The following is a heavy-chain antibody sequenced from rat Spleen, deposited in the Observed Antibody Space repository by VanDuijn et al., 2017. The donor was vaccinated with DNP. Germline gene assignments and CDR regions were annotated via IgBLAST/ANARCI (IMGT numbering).Heavy chain of an antibody. D-gene: IGHD1-4*01. Sequence: EVQLIESGGGLVQPGKSMKLSCAASGFTFSRFPMAWVRQIPTKGLEWVATISASGGSTYYRDSVKGRFTISRDNAKSTLNLQMSSLRSEDTATYYCTRDLNHGYNYAFDYWGQGVMVTVSS. V-gene: IGHV5-46*01. J-gene: IGHJ2*01. CDR2: ISASGGST. CDR1: GFTFSRFP. CDR3: TRDLNHGYNYAFDY.